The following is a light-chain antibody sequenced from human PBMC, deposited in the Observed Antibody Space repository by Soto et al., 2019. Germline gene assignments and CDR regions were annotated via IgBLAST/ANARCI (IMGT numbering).Light chain of an antibody. CDR2: GNN. Sequence: HSVLTQPPSVFGAPGQRVTISCTGSSSNIGAGYDVHWYQQLPGTAPKLLIYGNNNRPSGVPDRFSGSKSGTSASLAITGLQAEDEADYYCRSYDSSLSGYVFGSGTKVTVL. CDR1: SSNIGAGYD. CDR3: RSYDSSLSGYV. V-gene: IGLV1-40*01. J-gene: IGLJ1*01.